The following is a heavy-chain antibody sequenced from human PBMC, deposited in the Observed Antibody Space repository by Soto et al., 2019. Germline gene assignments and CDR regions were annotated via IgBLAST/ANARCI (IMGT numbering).Heavy chain of an antibody. Sequence: GESLKISCAASGFTFSSYSMNWVRQAPGKGLEWVSYISSSSSTIYYADSVKGRFTISRDNAKNSLYLQMNSLRAEDTAVYYCARDYKGFSEIAAAGNYYYYYYMDVWGKGTTVTVSS. J-gene: IGHJ6*03. CDR3: ARDYKGFSEIAAAGNYYYYYYMDV. CDR2: ISSSSSTI. CDR1: GFTFSSYS. V-gene: IGHV3-48*01. D-gene: IGHD6-13*01.